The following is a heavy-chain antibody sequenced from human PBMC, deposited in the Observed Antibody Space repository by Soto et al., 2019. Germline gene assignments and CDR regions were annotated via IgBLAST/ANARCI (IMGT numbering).Heavy chain of an antibody. V-gene: IGHV1-69*06. CDR1: GAGDTFSNYG. Sequence: QVHLVQSGAEVKSPGSAVKVSCKVSGAGDTFSNYGLNWMRQAPGQGLEWMGGTIPAFGTANYAQKFQGRVTIPADTPTPTAYMKLSSLRSDATAVYYCWRHDKTALPPLDPWGQGPLVSVSS. CDR3: WRHDKTALPPLDP. CDR2: TIPAFGTA. D-gene: IGHD1-1*01. J-gene: IGHJ5*02.